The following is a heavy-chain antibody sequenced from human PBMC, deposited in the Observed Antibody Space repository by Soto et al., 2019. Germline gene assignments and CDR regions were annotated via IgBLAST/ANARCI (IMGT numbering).Heavy chain of an antibody. J-gene: IGHJ4*02. CDR3: ACMVRGDTALDY. CDR2: NYYSGCT. CDR1: GDSVSSGSNY. Sequence: PSETLSLTCTVSGDSVSSGSNYCSWIRQPPGKGLEWIGSNYYSGCTIYNPSLKSRVTISVDTSKNQFSLKLSPVTAADTAVYYCACMVRGDTALDYWGQGTLVPVSS. V-gene: IGHV4-61*01. D-gene: IGHD3-10*01.